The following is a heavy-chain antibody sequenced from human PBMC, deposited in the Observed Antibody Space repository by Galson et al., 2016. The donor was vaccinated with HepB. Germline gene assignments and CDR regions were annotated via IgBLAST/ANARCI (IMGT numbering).Heavy chain of an antibody. CDR3: ARDWGYHYESGASTGGFDI. J-gene: IGHJ3*02. V-gene: IGHV3-48*03. Sequence: SLRLSCAASEFSFRSYSMNWVRQAPGKGLEWLSSITAGGNTIYYADSVKGRFTISRDNAKNSLFLQMNSLRAEDTAVYYCARDWGYHYESGASTGGFDIWGQGTMVTVSS. D-gene: IGHD3-10*01. CDR1: EFSFRSYS. CDR2: ITAGGNTI.